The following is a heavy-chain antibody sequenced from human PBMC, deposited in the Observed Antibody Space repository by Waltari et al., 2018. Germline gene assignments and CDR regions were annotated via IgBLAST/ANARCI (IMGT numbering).Heavy chain of an antibody. Sequence: QVQLQQWGAGLLKPSETLSLTCAVYGGSFSGYYWSWIRQPPGKGLEWIGEINHSGSTNYNPSLKSRVTISVDPSKNQFSLKLSSVTAADTAVYYCARGGRGYSYGSRHGMDVWGQGTTVTVSS. CDR3: ARGGRGYSYGSRHGMDV. J-gene: IGHJ6*02. V-gene: IGHV4-34*01. CDR2: INHSGST. D-gene: IGHD5-18*01. CDR1: GGSFSGYY.